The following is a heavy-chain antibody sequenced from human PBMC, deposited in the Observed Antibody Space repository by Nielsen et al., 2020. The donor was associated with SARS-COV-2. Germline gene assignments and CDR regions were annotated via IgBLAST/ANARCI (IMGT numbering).Heavy chain of an antibody. J-gene: IGHJ4*02. D-gene: IGHD2-2*01. V-gene: IGHV3-9*01. CDR2: ISWNSGSI. CDR1: GFTFDDYA. Sequence: GGSLRLSCAASGFTFDDYAMHWVRQAPGKGLEWVSGISWNSGSIGYADSVKGRFTISRDNAKNSLYLQMNSLRAEDTALYYCAKDIGGYCSSTSCYGTDWGQGTLVTVSS. CDR3: AKDIGGYCSSTSCYGTD.